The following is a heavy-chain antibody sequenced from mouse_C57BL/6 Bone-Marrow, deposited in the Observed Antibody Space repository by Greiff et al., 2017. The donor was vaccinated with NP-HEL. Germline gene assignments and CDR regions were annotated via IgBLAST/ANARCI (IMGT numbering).Heavy chain of an antibody. D-gene: IGHD1-1*01. CDR3: ARGDYGSSRFGYAMDY. CDR2: IYPGDGDT. V-gene: IGHV1-80*01. Sequence: VQLQQSGAELVKPGASVKISCKASGYAFSSYWLNWVKERPGKGLEWIGQIYPGDGDTKYTGKFKGKATLTADKSSSTADMQGSSLTSEDYAVYVCARGDYGSSRFGYAMDYWGQGTSVTGSS. J-gene: IGHJ4*01. CDR1: GYAFSSYW.